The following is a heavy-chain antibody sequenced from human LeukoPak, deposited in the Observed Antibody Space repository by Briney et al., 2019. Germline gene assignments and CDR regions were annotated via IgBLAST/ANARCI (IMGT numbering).Heavy chain of an antibody. J-gene: IGHJ4*02. V-gene: IGHV4-34*01. CDR1: GVSFSGYY. CDR2: VNHSGST. D-gene: IGHD3-22*01. CDR3: ARGDVSGSSGYYSYYFDY. Sequence: PSETLSLTCAVYGVSFSGYYWSWIRKPPGKGLEWIGEVNHSGSTNYNPSLKSRVTISVDTSKNQFSLKLSSVTAADTAVYYCARGDVSGSSGYYSYYFDYWGQGTLVTVSS.